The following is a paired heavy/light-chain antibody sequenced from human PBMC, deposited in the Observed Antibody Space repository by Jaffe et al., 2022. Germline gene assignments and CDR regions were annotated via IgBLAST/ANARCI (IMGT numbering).Light chain of an antibody. Sequence: SSELTQDPAVSVALGQTVRITCQGDSLRSYYASWYQQKPGQAPVLVIYGKNNRPSGIPDRFSGSSSGNTASLTITGAQAEDEADYYCNSRDSSGNHPVFGGGTKLTVL. CDR1: SLRSYY. CDR3: NSRDSSGNHPV. V-gene: IGLV3-19*01. J-gene: IGLJ3*02. CDR2: GKN.
Heavy chain of an antibody. CDR1: GFTFSSYG. CDR2: IRYDGSNK. Sequence: QVQLVESGGGVVQPGGSLRLSCAASGFTFSSYGMHWVRQAPGKGLEWVAFIRYDGSNKYYADSVKGRFTISRDNSKNTLYLQMNSLRAEDTAVYYCAKDLGPPGYYDSSGPIWTGGDAFDIWGQGTMVTVSS. CDR3: AKDLGPPGYYDSSGPIWTGGDAFDI. J-gene: IGHJ3*02. D-gene: IGHD3-22*01. V-gene: IGHV3-30*02.